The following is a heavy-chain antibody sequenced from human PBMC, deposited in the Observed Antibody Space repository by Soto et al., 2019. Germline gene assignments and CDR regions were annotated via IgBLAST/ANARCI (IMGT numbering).Heavy chain of an antibody. Sequence: SETLSLTCTVSGGSISSSSYYWGWIRQPPGKGLEWIGSIYYSGSTYYNPSLKSRVTISVDTSKNQFSLKLSSVTAADTAVYYCARSLLELLYYFDYWGQGTLVTVSS. CDR3: ARSLLELLYYFDY. D-gene: IGHD1-26*01. CDR1: GGSISSSSYY. J-gene: IGHJ4*02. CDR2: IYYSGST. V-gene: IGHV4-39*01.